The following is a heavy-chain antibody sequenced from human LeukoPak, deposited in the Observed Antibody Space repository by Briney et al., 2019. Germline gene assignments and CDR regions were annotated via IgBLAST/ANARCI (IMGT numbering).Heavy chain of an antibody. CDR3: ARGPYSGNFGPYYFDY. J-gene: IGHJ4*02. D-gene: IGHD1-26*01. CDR1: GYTFTSYG. V-gene: IGHV1-18*01. Sequence: ASVKVSCKASGYTFTSYGIGWVRQAPGQGLEWMGWITSYNGNANYAQKLQGRVTMTTDTSTSTAYMELRSLRSDDTAVYYCARGPYSGNFGPYYFDYWGQGNLVTVSS. CDR2: ITSYNGNA.